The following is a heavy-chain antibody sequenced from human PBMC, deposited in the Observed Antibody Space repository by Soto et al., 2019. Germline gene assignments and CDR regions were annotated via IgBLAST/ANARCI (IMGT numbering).Heavy chain of an antibody. J-gene: IGHJ4*02. D-gene: IGHD3-10*01. CDR3: MNLYSYGSGSYYK. Sequence: EVQLLESGGGLVQPGGSRRLSCAASGFTFSTYAMSWVRQAPGKGLEWVSGMSGSGGSTYYADSVKGRFTISRDNSKITLYLQMNSLRAEDTAVYYCMNLYSYGSGSYYKWGQGTLVTVSS. CDR2: MSGSGGST. V-gene: IGHV3-23*01. CDR1: GFTFSTYA.